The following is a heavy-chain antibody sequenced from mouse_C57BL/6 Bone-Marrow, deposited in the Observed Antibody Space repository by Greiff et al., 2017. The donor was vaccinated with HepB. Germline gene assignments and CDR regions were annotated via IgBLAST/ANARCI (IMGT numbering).Heavy chain of an antibody. D-gene: IGHD1-1*01. J-gene: IGHJ4*01. CDR1: GFTFSDAW. Sequence: EVKVEESGGGLVQPGGSMKLSCAASGFTFSDAWMDWVRQSPEKGLEWVAEIRNKANNHATYYAESVKGRFTISRDDSKSSVYLQMNSLRAEDTGIYYCTRPRYYGSSYGYYYAMDYWGQGTSVTVSS. CDR3: TRPRYYGSSYGYYYAMDY. V-gene: IGHV6-6*01. CDR2: IRNKANNHAT.